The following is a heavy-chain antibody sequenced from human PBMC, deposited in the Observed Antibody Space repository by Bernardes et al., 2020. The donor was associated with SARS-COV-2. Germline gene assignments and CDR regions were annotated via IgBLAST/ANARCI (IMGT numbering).Heavy chain of an antibody. CDR3: GRGLTSYCGADTCHPGWIDP. Sequence: SETLSLTCDVSGDSISSPKWWSWVRQSPNKGLEWIGEINHYGTTNYNPSLKGRVTLSVDKSNNRFFLEVTSVTAADTAMYYCGRGLTSYCGADTCHPGWIDPWNQGLLVNVSS. V-gene: IGHV4-4*02. CDR1: GDSISSPKW. CDR2: INHYGTT. D-gene: IGHD2-21*01. J-gene: IGHJ5*02.